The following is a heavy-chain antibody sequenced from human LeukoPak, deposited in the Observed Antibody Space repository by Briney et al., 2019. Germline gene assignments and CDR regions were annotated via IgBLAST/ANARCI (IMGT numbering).Heavy chain of an antibody. D-gene: IGHD1-1*01. CDR1: GFTFSTYA. CDR3: VKRDRGTFDY. V-gene: IGHV3-23*01. J-gene: IGHJ4*02. CDR2: IGARGDTS. Sequence: GGSLRLSCAASGFTFSTYAMTWVRQAPGKRLEWVSAIGARGDTSDYADSVKGRFTISRDNSKNTLYLQMNTLRVEDTAIYYCVKRDRGTFDYWGQGTLVTVSS.